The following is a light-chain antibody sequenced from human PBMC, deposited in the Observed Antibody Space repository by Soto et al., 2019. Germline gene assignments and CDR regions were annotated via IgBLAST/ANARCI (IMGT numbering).Light chain of an antibody. J-gene: IGLJ1*01. CDR2: EVS. V-gene: IGLV2-14*03. CDR1: SSDVGAYDF. Sequence: QSVLAQPASVSGSPGQSITISCHGTSSDVGAYDFVSWYQQHPDKAPKLMIYEVSNRPSGVSYRFSGSKSVNTATLTISGLQAEDEADYYCSSYATSSTRVFGTGTKVTVL. CDR3: SSYATSSTRV.